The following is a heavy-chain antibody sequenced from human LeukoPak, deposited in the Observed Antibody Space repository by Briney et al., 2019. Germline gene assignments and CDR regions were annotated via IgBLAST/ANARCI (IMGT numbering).Heavy chain of an antibody. CDR2: ISYDGSNK. J-gene: IGHJ4*02. CDR3: ASSSGFGEAFDY. Sequence: GGSLRLSCAASGFTFSSYAMHWVRQAPGKGLEWVAVISYDGSNKYYADSVKGRFTISRDNSKNTLYLQMNSLRAEDTAVYYCASSSGFGEAFDYWGQGTLVTVSS. CDR1: GFTFSSYA. D-gene: IGHD6-19*01. V-gene: IGHV3-30-3*01.